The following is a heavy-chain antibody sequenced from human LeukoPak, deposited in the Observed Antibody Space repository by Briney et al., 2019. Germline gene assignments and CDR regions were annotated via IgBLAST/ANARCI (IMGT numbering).Heavy chain of an antibody. CDR1: GITFDDYA. Sequence: GGSLRLSCAASGITFDDYAMHWVRQAPGKGLEWVSGISWNSDSIGYADSVKGRFTISRDNAKNSVYLQMNSLRPEDTALYYCAKDSQTGYCSGGSCYSAWFDSWGQGTLVTVSS. CDR2: ISWNSDSI. J-gene: IGHJ5*01. CDR3: AKDSQTGYCSGGSCYSAWFDS. D-gene: IGHD2-15*01. V-gene: IGHV3-9*01.